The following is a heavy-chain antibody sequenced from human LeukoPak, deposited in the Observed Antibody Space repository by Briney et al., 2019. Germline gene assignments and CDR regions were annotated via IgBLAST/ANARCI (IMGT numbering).Heavy chain of an antibody. CDR3: ASPSSGQSFDI. V-gene: IGHV3-53*01. D-gene: IGHD6-19*01. CDR1: GFTVSSNY. J-gene: IGHJ3*02. Sequence: PGGSLRLSCAASGFTVSSNYMNWVRQAPGKGLEWVSVIYTGGNTYYADSVKGRFTISRDNSKNTPYLQMHSLRAEDTAVYYCASPSSGQSFDIWGQGTMVTVSS. CDR2: IYTGGNT.